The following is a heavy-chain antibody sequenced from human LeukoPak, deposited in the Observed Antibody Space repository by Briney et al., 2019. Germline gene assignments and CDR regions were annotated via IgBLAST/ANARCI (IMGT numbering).Heavy chain of an antibody. CDR2: IGWNSGSR. J-gene: IGHJ4*02. D-gene: IGHD6-19*01. CDR1: GVTFGDYA. CDR3: ARITVDSNGWCHFDY. V-gene: IGHV3-9*01. Sequence: GGSLRLSCAASGVTFGDYAMHWGRQAPGKGLEGGSRIGWNSGSRAYAHSLKGRFTISRDTAKNSLSLQMNSLRAEDTAVYYCARITVDSNGWCHFDYWGQGTLVTVSS.